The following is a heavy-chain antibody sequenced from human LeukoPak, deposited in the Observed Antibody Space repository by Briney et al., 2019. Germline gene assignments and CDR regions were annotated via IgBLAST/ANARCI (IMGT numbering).Heavy chain of an antibody. V-gene: IGHV5-10-1*01. CDR3: ARLPVYGSGSYFYYYGMDV. CDR2: IDPSDSYT. J-gene: IGHJ6*02. D-gene: IGHD3-10*01. CDR1: GYSFTSYW. Sequence: GESLKISYKGSGYSFTSYWISWVRQMPGKGLEWMGRIDPSDSYTNYSPSFQGHVTISADKSISTAYLQWSSLKASDTAMYYCARLPVYGSGSYFYYYGMDVWGQGTTVTVSS.